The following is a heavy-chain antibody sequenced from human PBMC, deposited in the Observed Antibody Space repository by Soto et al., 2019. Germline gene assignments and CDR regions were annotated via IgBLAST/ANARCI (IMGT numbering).Heavy chain of an antibody. CDR3: ARDPDYGDYWGYFFDS. D-gene: IGHD4-17*01. V-gene: IGHV1-2*02. J-gene: IGHJ4*02. CDR2: INPTSGGT. CDR1: GYTFAAYY. Sequence: QVQLVQSGAEVKKPGASVKVSCKTSGYTFAAYYIHWIRQAPGQGLEWIGWINPTSGGTVYAQNFQDRVNMTRDTSISTAYMELRRLNSDDTGVYYCARDPDYGDYWGYFFDSWGQGTPVTVSS.